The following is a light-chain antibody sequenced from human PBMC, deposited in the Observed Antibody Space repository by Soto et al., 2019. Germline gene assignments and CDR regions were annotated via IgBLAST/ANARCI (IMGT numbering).Light chain of an antibody. V-gene: IGKV1-5*01. CDR3: QHYGGMWA. CDR1: QSIGNR. Sequence: DIQMTQSPSTLSASVGDRVTITCRASQSIGNRLAWYQQKQGKAPKVLIYDASSLESGVPSRFSGSGSGTGFTLNISRLQPDDFATYWCQHYGGMWAFGQGTKVEIK. J-gene: IGKJ1*01. CDR2: DAS.